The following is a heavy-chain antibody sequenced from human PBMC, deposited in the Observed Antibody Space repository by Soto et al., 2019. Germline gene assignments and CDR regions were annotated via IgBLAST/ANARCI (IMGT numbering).Heavy chain of an antibody. V-gene: IGHV3-9*01. J-gene: IGHJ4*02. Sequence: EVQLVESGGALVQPGGSLRLSCEASGFTFDVYAMHGFRQAPGRGLDGVSVISWHSGNIAYADSVKGRFTISRDNAKNSLYLQMTSLRADDTAVYYCVKEGDKAAILPYFDHWGQGTLVTVSS. D-gene: IGHD5-18*01. CDR2: ISWHSGNI. CDR1: GFTFDVYA. CDR3: VKEGDKAAILPYFDH.